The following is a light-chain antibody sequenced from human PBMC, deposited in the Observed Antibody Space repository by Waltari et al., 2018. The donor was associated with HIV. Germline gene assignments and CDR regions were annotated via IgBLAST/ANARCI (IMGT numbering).Light chain of an antibody. CDR2: EGS. Sequence: QSALTQPASVSGSPGQSITISCTGTSSDVGTYNSVSWYQHHPGKAPKFIIYEGSKRPSGVSNRFSGSKSGNTASLTISGLQAEDEADYAGSRTYVFGTGTMVTVL. CDR3: SRTYV. V-gene: IGLV2-23*01. CDR1: SSDVGTYNS. J-gene: IGLJ1*01.